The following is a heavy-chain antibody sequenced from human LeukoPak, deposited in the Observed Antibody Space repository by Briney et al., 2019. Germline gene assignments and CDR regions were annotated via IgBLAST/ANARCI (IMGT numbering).Heavy chain of an antibody. D-gene: IGHD2-8*01. CDR1: GFTFSSYG. CDR2: VRYDGSNK. CDR3: AKGNTVLTPFDY. V-gene: IGHV3-30*02. J-gene: IGHJ4*02. Sequence: PGGSLRLSCAASGFTFSSYGMHWVRQAPGKGLEGVAFVRYDGSNKYYADSVKGRFTISRDNSKNTLYLQMNNLRAEDTAVYYCAKGNTVLTPFDYWGQGTLVTVSS.